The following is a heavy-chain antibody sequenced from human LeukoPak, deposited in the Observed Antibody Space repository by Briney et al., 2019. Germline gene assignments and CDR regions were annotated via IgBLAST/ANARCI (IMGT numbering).Heavy chain of an antibody. CDR1: GGSISSSF. J-gene: IGHJ4*02. CDR3: AKDSSGFLY. D-gene: IGHD6-19*01. Sequence: SETLSLTCTVSGGSISSSFWCWIRQPPGKGLEWIGYIYYSGSTNYNPSLKSRVTISVDTSKNQFSLRLNAVTAADTAVYYCAKDSSGFLYWGQGTRVSVSS. CDR2: IYYSGST. V-gene: IGHV4-59*01.